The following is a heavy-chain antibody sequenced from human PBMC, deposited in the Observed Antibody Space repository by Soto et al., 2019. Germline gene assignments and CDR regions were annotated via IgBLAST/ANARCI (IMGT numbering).Heavy chain of an antibody. V-gene: IGHV3-30-3*01. Sequence: QVQLVESGGGVVQPGRSLRLSCAASGFTFSSYAMHWVRQAPGKGLEWVAVISYDGSNKYYADSVKGRFTISRDNSKNPLYLQMNSLRAEDTAVYYCARDLDYGDPLDWFDPWGQGTLVTVSS. CDR3: ARDLDYGDPLDWFDP. CDR1: GFTFSSYA. CDR2: ISYDGSNK. J-gene: IGHJ5*02. D-gene: IGHD4-17*01.